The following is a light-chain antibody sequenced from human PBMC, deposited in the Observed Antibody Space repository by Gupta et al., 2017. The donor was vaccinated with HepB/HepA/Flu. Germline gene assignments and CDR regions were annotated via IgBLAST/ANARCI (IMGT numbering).Light chain of an antibody. J-gene: IGLJ3*02. V-gene: IGLV2-14*03. CDR2: DVS. CDR3: SADTSSGTRV. Sequence: QSALTQPASVSGSPGPAITISFTVTSSDVGGYQYVSCYQPHSVTAPNLIIYDVSNRAAVVSNRFSVSKSGNTASLTISVLPTEDAADYYCSADTSSGTRVFGGGTKLTVL. CDR1: SSDVGGYQY.